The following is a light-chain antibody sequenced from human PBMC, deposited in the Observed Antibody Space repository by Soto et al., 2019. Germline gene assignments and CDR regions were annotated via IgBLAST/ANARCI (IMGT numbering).Light chain of an antibody. CDR2: EVT. CDR1: NSDVGSYNL. J-gene: IGLJ1*01. V-gene: IGLV2-23*02. CDR3: FSYAGDSVYV. Sequence: QSALTQPASVSGSPRQSITISCTGTNSDVGSYNLVSWFQQHPGKAPKLVIYEVTKRPSGVSDRFSGSKSGNTASRTISGLQAEDEADYYCFSYAGDSVYVFGTGTKVTVL.